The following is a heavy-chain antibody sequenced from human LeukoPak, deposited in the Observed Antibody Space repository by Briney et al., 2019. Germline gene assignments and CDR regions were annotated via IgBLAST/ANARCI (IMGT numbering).Heavy chain of an antibody. CDR1: GFSFSSYW. CDR2: IKQDGSEK. D-gene: IGHD1-26*01. Sequence: GGSLRLSCAASGFSFSSYWMSWVRQAPGKGLEWVANIKQDGSEKLYVDSVKGRFTISRDNAKISLYLQMNSLRAEDTAVYYCARDSLIPGATGGEDYWGQGTLVTVSS. J-gene: IGHJ4*02. V-gene: IGHV3-7*05. CDR3: ARDSLIPGATGGEDY.